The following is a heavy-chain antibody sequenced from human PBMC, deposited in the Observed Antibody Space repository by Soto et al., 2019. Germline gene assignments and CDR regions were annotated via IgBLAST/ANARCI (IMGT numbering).Heavy chain of an antibody. D-gene: IGHD6-6*01. Sequence: PGESLKISCKGSGYSFTSYWIDWVRQMPGKGLEWMGIIYPGDSATRYSPSFQGQITTSDNNYISTSYLQCSILKASDTAMYYCERRGSIAARPFDYWGQGTLVTVSS. CDR3: ERRGSIAARPFDY. J-gene: IGHJ4*02. CDR2: IYPGDSAT. CDR1: GYSFTSYW. V-gene: IGHV5-51*01.